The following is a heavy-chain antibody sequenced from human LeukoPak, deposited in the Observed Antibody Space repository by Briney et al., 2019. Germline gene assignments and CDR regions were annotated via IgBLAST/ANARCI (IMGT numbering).Heavy chain of an antibody. CDR2: IYYSGST. Sequence: PSETLSLTCTVSGGSISSYYWSWIRQPPGKGLEWIGYIYYSGSTNYNPSLKSRVTMSVDTSKNQFSLKLSSVTAADTAVYYCARAQYCSSTSCYAGWFDPWGQGTLVTVSS. D-gene: IGHD2-2*01. V-gene: IGHV4-59*12. CDR1: GGSISSYY. CDR3: ARAQYCSSTSCYAGWFDP. J-gene: IGHJ5*02.